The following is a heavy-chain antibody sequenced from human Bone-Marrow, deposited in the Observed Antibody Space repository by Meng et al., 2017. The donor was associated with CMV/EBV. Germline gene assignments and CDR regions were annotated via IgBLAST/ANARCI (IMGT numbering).Heavy chain of an antibody. CDR3: ARDSDSSGSHFDY. CDR2: ISYDGNNI. CDR1: GFTFSYYA. J-gene: IGHJ4*02. D-gene: IGHD3-22*01. Sequence: GESLKISCAASGFTFSYYALHWVRQAPGKGLEWVAVISYDGNNIYYTESVKGRFTISRDNSKNTLYLQMNSLRAEDTAVYYCARDSDSSGSHFDYWGQGTLATVSS. V-gene: IGHV3-30-3*01.